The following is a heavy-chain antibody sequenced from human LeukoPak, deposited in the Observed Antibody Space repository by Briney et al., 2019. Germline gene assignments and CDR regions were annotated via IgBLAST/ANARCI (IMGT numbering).Heavy chain of an antibody. D-gene: IGHD3-3*01. V-gene: IGHV5-51*03. J-gene: IGHJ5*02. CDR3: ARSGFSIFGVVNQFDP. CDR1: GYSFTSYW. Sequence: PGESLKISCKGSGYSFTSYWIGRVRQMPGKGLEWMGIIYPGDSDTRYSPSFQGQVTISADKSISTAHLQWSSLKASDTAMYYCARSGFSIFGVVNQFDPWGQGTLVTVSS. CDR2: IYPGDSDT.